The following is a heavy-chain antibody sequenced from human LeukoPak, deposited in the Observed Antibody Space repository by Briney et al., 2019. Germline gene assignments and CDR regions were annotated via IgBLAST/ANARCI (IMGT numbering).Heavy chain of an antibody. CDR3: AKVNTPPVAGNTPYYYYYGMDV. CDR1: GFTFSNYW. CDR2: ISGSDGST. Sequence: SGGSLRLSCAASGFTFSNYWMSWVRQAPGKGLEWVSAISGSDGSTYYADSVKGRFTISRDNSKNTLYLQMNSLRAEDTAVYYCAKVNTPPVAGNTPYYYYYGMDVWGQGTTVTVSS. V-gene: IGHV3-23*01. J-gene: IGHJ6*02. D-gene: IGHD6-19*01.